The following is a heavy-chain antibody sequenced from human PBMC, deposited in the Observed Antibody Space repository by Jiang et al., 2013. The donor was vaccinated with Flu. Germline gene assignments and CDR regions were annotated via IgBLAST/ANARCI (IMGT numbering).Heavy chain of an antibody. CDR3: ARRHSGSYLA. J-gene: IGHJ5*02. CDR2: IYYSGST. Sequence: GPGLVKPSETLSLTCTVSGGSISSSSYYWGWIRQPPGKGLEWIGSIYYSGSTYYNPSLRSRVTISVDTSKNQFSLKLSSVTAADTAVYYCARRHSGSYLAWGQGTPGSPSPQ. CDR1: GGSISSSSYY. V-gene: IGHV4-39*01. D-gene: IGHD1-26*01.